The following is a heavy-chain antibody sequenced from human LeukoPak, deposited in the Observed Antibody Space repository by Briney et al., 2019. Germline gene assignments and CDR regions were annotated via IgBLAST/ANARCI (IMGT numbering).Heavy chain of an antibody. CDR1: GFTVSSYE. J-gene: IGHJ4*02. Sequence: GGSLRFSCAASGFTVSSYEMNWVRQAPGKGPEWIAYINNRSGSSIYYAECVKGRFTISRGNAKNSMYLQMNSLRAEDTAVYYCARVHFVVSVTSVRFDLWGQGTLVTVSS. CDR2: INNRSGSSI. CDR3: ARVHFVVSVTSVRFDL. D-gene: IGHD4-11*01. V-gene: IGHV3-48*03.